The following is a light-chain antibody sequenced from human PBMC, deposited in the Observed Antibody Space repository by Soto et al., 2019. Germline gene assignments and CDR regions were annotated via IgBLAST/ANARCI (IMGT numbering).Light chain of an antibody. Sequence: QSVLTQSPSASASLGASVKLTCVLSSVHSTFGIAWHQQQPEKGPRFLMKLNSDGSHIKGDGIPDRFSGSSFGAERYLTISSLQSEDEAYYYCQTHGVFGGGTSSPS. CDR1: SVHSTFG. J-gene: IGLJ2*01. CDR2: LNSDGSH. CDR3: QTHGV. V-gene: IGLV4-69*01.